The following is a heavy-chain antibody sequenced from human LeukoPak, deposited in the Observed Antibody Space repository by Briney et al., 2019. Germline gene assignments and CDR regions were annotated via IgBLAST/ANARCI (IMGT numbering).Heavy chain of an antibody. CDR1: GFTFSSYW. Sequence: GGSLRLSCSASGFTFSSYWMHWVRQAPGKGLVWVSRINSDGSSTSYADSVKGRFTISRDNAKNTLYLQMNSLRAEDTAVYYCAREDVYYGDYPGYWGQGTLVTVSS. CDR3: AREDVYYGDYPGY. D-gene: IGHD4-17*01. V-gene: IGHV3-74*01. CDR2: INSDGSST. J-gene: IGHJ4*02.